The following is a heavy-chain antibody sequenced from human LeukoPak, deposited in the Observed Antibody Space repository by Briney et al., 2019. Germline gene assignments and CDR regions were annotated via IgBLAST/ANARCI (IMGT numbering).Heavy chain of an antibody. Sequence: SGGSLRLSCAASGFSFTDVWVSWVRQAAGEVRGWGGRFTSTIEGGITDSSAPVKGRFTVSRDASKNTLFLQMNILRTEDTAVYYCATDESNSFFFWGQGTLVTVSS. D-gene: IGHD2/OR15-2a*01. J-gene: IGHJ4*02. CDR2: FTSTIEGGIT. CDR1: GFSFTDVW. V-gene: IGHV3-15*01. CDR3: ATDESNSFFF.